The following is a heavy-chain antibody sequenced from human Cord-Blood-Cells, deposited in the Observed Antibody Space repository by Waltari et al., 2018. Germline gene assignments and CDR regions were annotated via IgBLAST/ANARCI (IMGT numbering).Heavy chain of an antibody. CDR3: ATDRCGGSCFHGGYYCDY. D-gene: IGHD2-15*01. V-gene: IGHV1-69-2*01. J-gene: IGHJ4*02. CDR1: GYTFTDYY. Sequence: EVQLVQSGAEVKKPGATVKISCKVSGYTFTDYYMHWVQQAPGKGLEWMGLVDPEDGEPIYAEKFQGRVTITADTSTDTAYMELSSLRSEDTAVYYCATDRCGGSCFHGGYYCDYWGQGTLVTVSS. CDR2: VDPEDGEP.